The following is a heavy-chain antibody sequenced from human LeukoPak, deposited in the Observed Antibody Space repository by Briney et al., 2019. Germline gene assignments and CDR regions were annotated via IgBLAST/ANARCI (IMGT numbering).Heavy chain of an antibody. V-gene: IGHV1-2*02. J-gene: IGHJ6*03. CDR2: INPNSGGT. D-gene: IGHD3-10*01. CDR1: GYTFTGYY. Sequence: GASVKVSCKASGYTFTGYYIHWVRQAPGQGLEWMGWINPNSGGTNYAQKFQGRVTMTRDTSISTAYMELSRLRSDDTAVYYCARDGGAGITMVRGVILPENYCYYYMDVWGKGTTVTVSS. CDR3: ARDGGAGITMVRGVILPENYCYYYMDV.